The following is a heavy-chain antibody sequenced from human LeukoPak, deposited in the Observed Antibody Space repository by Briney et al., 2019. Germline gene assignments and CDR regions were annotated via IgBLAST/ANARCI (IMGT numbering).Heavy chain of an antibody. J-gene: IGHJ6*02. D-gene: IGHD3-10*01. CDR1: GFTFSSYW. Sequence: GGSLRLSCAASGFTFSSYWMHWVRQAPGKGLVWDSRINSDGSSTSYADSVKGRFTISRDNAKNTLYLQMNSLRAEDTAVYYCARDGYYYYYYGMDVWGQGTTVTVSS. CDR3: ARDGYYYYYYGMDV. CDR2: INSDGSST. V-gene: IGHV3-74*01.